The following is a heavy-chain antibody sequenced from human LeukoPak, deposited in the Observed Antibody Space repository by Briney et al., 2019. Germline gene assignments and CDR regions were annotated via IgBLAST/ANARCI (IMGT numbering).Heavy chain of an antibody. J-gene: IGHJ4*02. CDR1: GYTFINYG. CDR2: ISRYTGNT. CDR3: ARGNCGGDCDDFDY. V-gene: IGHV1-18*01. Sequence: ASVKVSCKASGYTFINYGISWVRQAPGQGLEWMGWISRYTGNTNYAQKLQGRVTMTTDTSTSTAYMELRSLRSDDTAVYYCARGNCGGDCDDFDYWGQGTLVTVSS. D-gene: IGHD2-21*02.